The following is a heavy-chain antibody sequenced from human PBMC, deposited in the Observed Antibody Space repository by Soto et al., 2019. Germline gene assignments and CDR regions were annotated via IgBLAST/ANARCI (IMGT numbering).Heavy chain of an antibody. V-gene: IGHV4-39*01. CDR3: ARHVVLVPAAMRGDNWFDP. J-gene: IGHJ5*02. CDR2: IYYSGST. D-gene: IGHD2-2*01. CDR1: GGSISSSSYY. Sequence: QLQLQESGPGLVKPSETLSLTCTVSGGSISSSSYYWGWIRQPPGKGLEWIGSIYYSGSTYYNPSLKSRVTISVDTSKNQFSLKLSSVTAADTAVYYCARHVVLVPAAMRGDNWFDPWGQGTLVTVSS.